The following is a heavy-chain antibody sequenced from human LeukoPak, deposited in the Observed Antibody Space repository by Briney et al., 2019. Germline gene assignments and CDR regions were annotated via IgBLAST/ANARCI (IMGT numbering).Heavy chain of an antibody. J-gene: IGHJ4*02. CDR1: RFTFSDYY. Sequence: TGGSLRLSCAASRFTFSDYYMSWIRQAPGKGLEWVSGINWNGGSTGYADSVKGRFTISRDNAKNSLYLQMNSLRAEDTALYHCARGGIAAATLYGDYWGQGTLVTVSS. V-gene: IGHV3-20*01. CDR2: INWNGGST. CDR3: ARGGIAAATLYGDY. D-gene: IGHD6-13*01.